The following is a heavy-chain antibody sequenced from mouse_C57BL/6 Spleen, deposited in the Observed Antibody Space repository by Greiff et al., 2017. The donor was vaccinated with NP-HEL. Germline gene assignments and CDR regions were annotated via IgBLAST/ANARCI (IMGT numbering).Heavy chain of an antibody. CDR3: TTSMVRGAMDY. CDR2: IYPGNSDT. D-gene: IGHD2-2*01. J-gene: IGHJ4*01. V-gene: IGHV1-5*01. Sequence: VQLQQSGTVLARPGASVKMSCKTSGYTFTSYWMHWVKQRPGQGLEWIGAIYPGNSDTSYNQKVKGKAKLTAVTSASTAYMELSSLTNEDSAVYYCTTSMVRGAMDYWGQGTSVTVSS. CDR1: GYTFTSYW.